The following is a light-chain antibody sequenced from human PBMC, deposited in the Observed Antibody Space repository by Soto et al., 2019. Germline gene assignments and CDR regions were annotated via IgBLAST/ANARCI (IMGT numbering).Light chain of an antibody. CDR1: QIISSY. CDR3: QQSYSTPLT. V-gene: IGKV1-39*01. J-gene: IGKJ4*01. CDR2: AAS. Sequence: DIQMTQSPYSLSASVGDRVSITCRASQIISSYLNWYQQKPGKAPKLLIYAASSLQSGVPSRFSGSGSGTDFTLTISSLQPEDFATYYCQQSYSTPLTFGGGTKVDI.